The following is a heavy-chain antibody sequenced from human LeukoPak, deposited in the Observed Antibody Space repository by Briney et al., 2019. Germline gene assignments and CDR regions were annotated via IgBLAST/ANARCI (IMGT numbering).Heavy chain of an antibody. CDR2: ISAYNGNT. D-gene: IGHD3-9*01. Sequence: ASVKVSCKASGYTFTSYGISWVRQAPGQGLEWMGWISAYNGNTNYAQKLQGRVTMTTDTSTSTAYMELRSLRSDDTAVYYCARDSSDILTGYYNRADYWGQGTLVTVSS. V-gene: IGHV1-18*01. CDR3: ARDSSDILTGYYNRADY. J-gene: IGHJ4*02. CDR1: GYTFTSYG.